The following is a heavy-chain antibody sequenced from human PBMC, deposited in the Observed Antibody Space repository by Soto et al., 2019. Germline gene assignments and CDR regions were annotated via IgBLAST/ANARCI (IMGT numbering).Heavy chain of an antibody. D-gene: IGHD1-26*01. CDR3: AKDRDSPWVGASPLGY. CDR1: GFTFRNYG. CDR2: ISYDGSNK. Sequence: QVQLVESGGGVVQPGRSLRLSCAASGFTFRNYGMHWVRQAPGKGLEWVAVISYDGSNKYFADSVKGRFTISRDNSKNTLYLQMNDLRAADTAVYYCAKDRDSPWVGASPLGYGGRGALDTVSS. J-gene: IGHJ4*02. V-gene: IGHV3-30*18.